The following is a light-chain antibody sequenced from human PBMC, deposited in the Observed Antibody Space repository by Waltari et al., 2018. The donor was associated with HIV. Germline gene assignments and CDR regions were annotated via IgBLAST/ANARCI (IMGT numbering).Light chain of an antibody. CDR2: GAS. J-gene: IGKJ2*01. CDR1: KRIRATY. Sequence: EIVLTQSPGTLSLSPGERDTLPCRASKRIRATYFAWYQQKPGQAPRLLIYGASNRAIGTPDRFSGSGSETDFTLTISRLVPEDFAVYFCHQYDSSPQTFGQGTKLEIK. CDR3: HQYDSSPQT. V-gene: IGKV3-20*01.